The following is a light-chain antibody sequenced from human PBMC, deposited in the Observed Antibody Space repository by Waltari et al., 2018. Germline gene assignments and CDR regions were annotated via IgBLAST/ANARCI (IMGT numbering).Light chain of an antibody. CDR2: DAS. J-gene: IGKJ2*01. CDR3: QHYNNLPYT. Sequence: IQMTQSPSSLSASIGDRVTITCRASKDIRKNVSWFQERPGKAPKLLIYDASNPEAGVPSRFSGTGSGTDFSLTISSLQPEDSATYYCQHYNNLPYTFSRGTKLQIK. V-gene: IGKV1-33*01. CDR1: KDIRKN.